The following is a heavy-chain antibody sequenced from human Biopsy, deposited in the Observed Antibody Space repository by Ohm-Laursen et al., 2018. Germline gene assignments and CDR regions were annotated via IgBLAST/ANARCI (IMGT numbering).Heavy chain of an antibody. Sequence: SETLSLTCSVYGGSFSGYYWSWIRQPPGKGLEWIGEINHSGSTNYNPSLKSRVTISVDTSKNQFSLKLSSVTAAGTAVYYCARGVPHYDGSGFPLAGYWYFDLWGRGTLVTVSS. CDR2: INHSGST. CDR1: GGSFSGYY. V-gene: IGHV4-34*01. D-gene: IGHD3-22*01. CDR3: ARGVPHYDGSGFPLAGYWYFDL. J-gene: IGHJ2*01.